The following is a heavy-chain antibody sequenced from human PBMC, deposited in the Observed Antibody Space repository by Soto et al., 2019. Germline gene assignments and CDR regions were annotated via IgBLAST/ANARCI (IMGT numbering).Heavy chain of an antibody. V-gene: IGHV4-34*01. CDR3: AIGSQWLRLWWFDA. CDR2: INPSGIT. J-gene: IGHJ5*01. D-gene: IGHD5-12*01. Sequence: SATLSLTCAFYGASFSGSYWTWSRQPPGQDLEWIGEINPSGITNYNPSLKSRVTISVDTSKNHFSLKLSSVTAADTAVYYGAIGSQWLRLWWFDALGNGTMRTV. CDR1: GASFSGSY.